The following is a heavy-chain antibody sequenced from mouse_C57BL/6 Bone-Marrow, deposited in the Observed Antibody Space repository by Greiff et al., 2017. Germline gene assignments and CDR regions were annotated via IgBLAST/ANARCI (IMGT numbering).Heavy chain of an antibody. V-gene: IGHV14-4*01. CDR2: IDPANGDT. D-gene: IGHD2-2*01. J-gene: IGHJ3*01. CDR3: TSMVTFAY. Sequence: VQLQQSGAELVRPGASVKLSCTASGSNIKDDYMHWVKQRPEQGLEWIGWIDPANGDTEYASKFQGKATITADTSSNTAYLQLSSLTSEDTAVYYGTSMVTFAYWGQGTLVTVSA. CDR1: GSNIKDDY.